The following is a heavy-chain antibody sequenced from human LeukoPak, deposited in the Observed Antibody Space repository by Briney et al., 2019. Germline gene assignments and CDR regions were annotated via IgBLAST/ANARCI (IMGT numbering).Heavy chain of an antibody. D-gene: IGHD3-9*01. CDR3: ARDRLRLRYFDWSYGMDV. Sequence: SETLSLTCTVSGGSISSYYWCWIRQPPGKGLEWIGYIYYSGSTNYNPSLKSRVTISVDTSKNQFSLKLSSVTAADTAVYYCARDRLRLRYFDWSYGMDVWGQGTTVTVSS. CDR1: GGSISSYY. V-gene: IGHV4-59*01. CDR2: IYYSGST. J-gene: IGHJ6*02.